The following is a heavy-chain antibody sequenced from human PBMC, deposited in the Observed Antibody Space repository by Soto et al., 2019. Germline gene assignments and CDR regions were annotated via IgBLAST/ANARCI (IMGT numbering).Heavy chain of an antibody. Sequence: GGSLRLSCAASGFIFDTNAMSWVRQAPGRGLEWVSSITGSGDRTKYLDSAKGRFTMSRDNSKNTVYLQMNSLRVEDTAMYYCARDSRTTWVYYYYGMDVWGQGTTVTVSS. D-gene: IGHD1-1*01. V-gene: IGHV3-23*01. CDR2: ITGSGDRT. J-gene: IGHJ6*02. CDR3: ARDSRTTWVYYYYGMDV. CDR1: GFIFDTNA.